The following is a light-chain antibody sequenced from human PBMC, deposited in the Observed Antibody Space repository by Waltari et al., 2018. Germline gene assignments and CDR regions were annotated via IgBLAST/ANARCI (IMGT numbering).Light chain of an antibody. J-gene: IGKJ4*01. Sequence: EIVLTQSPGTLSLSPGDRATLPCRPSQSVASNFLAWYQQKPGQAPGLLIYSTSSRPTGLPDRFSGSGSGTSFTLTISRLEPEDFAVYYCQQYGESPLTFGGGTKVEIK. CDR2: STS. CDR1: QSVASNF. V-gene: IGKV3-20*01. CDR3: QQYGESPLT.